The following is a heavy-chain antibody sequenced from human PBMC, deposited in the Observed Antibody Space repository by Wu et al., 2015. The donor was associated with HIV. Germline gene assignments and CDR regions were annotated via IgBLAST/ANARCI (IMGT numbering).Heavy chain of an antibody. J-gene: IGHJ4*02. Sequence: QVQLVQSGAEVKKPWGLSEGLLQGFWIHFTFYDINWVRQATGQGLEWMGRMNPNSGNTGYAQKFQGRITMTRNTSIRTAYMELSSLRSEDTAIYYCARQRAYTSGWYIYDYWGQGTLVTVSS. CDR3: ARQRAYTSGWYIYDY. V-gene: IGHV1-8*01. CDR2: MNPNSGNT. CDR1: IHFTFYD. D-gene: IGHD6-19*01.